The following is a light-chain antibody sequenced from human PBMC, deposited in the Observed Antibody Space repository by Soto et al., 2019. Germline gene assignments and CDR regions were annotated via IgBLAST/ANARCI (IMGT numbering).Light chain of an antibody. CDR3: QQYGSSGLT. CDR1: QSVSSSY. CDR2: GAS. V-gene: IGKV3-20*01. Sequence: EIVLTQSPGTLSLSPGERATLSSRASQSVSSSYLAWYQQTPGQAPRLFIYGASSRATGIPDRLSGSGSGTDFTLTISRLEPEDFAVYYCQQYGSSGLTFGGGTKVEIK. J-gene: IGKJ4*01.